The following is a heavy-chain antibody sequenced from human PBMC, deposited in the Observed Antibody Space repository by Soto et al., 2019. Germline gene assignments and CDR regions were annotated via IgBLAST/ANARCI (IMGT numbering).Heavy chain of an antibody. CDR1: GFSLTGYY. D-gene: IGHD2-2*01. V-gene: IGHV1-2*02. CDR3: ARGRHRVLPDGLDV. J-gene: IGHJ6*02. Sequence: ASEKVSCKVSGFSLTGYYLRWLRAAPGQGLEWLGWINPNTGGTTYAQKFQGRVTLTWVTSLNTAYMELSRLRLDDTATYYCARGRHRVLPDGLDVWGQGTWVAVSS. CDR2: INPNTGGT.